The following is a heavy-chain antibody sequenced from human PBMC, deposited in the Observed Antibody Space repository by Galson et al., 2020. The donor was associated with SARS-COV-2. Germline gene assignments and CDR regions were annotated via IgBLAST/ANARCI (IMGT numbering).Heavy chain of an antibody. CDR3: VRGSIMTTSGYCDR. V-gene: IGHV4-34*01. CDR2: INHSGNT. Sequence: SETLSLTCAVFGGSFSGYYWTWIRQPPGKGLEWIGAINHSGNTNYNPSLMSRVTISVDTSKNQFSLRLTSVTAANTAVYHCVRGSIMTTSGYCDRGGRGTLVAV. D-gene: IGHD4-17*01. CDR1: GGSFSGYY. J-gene: IGHJ2*01.